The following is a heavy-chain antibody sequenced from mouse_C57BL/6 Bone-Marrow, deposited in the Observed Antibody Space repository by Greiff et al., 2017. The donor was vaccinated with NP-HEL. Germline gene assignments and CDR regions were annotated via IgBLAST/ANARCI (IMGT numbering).Heavy chain of an antibody. CDR2: IDPETGGT. CDR1: GYTFTDYE. J-gene: IGHJ1*03. Sequence: VHLVESGAELVRPGASVTLSCKASGYTFTDYEMHWVKQTPVHGLEWIGAIDPETGGTAYNQKFKGKAILTADKSSSTAYMELRSLTSEDSAVYYCTRGDSNFLWYFDVWGTGTTVTVSS. CDR3: TRGDSNFLWYFDV. D-gene: IGHD2-5*01. V-gene: IGHV1-15*01.